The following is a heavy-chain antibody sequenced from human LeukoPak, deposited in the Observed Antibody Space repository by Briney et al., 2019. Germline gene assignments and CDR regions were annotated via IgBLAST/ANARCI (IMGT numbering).Heavy chain of an antibody. CDR2: INPNSGDT. J-gene: IGHJ2*01. CDR3: ARTRTVTDFYWYFDL. CDR1: GYTFTGYY. D-gene: IGHD4-17*01. V-gene: IGHV1-2*02. Sequence: ASVKVSCKASGYTFTGYYLHWVRQAPGQGLEWMGWINPNSGDTDYAQKFQGRVTMTSDTSISTAYMELSSLRSEDTAVYYCARTRTVTDFYWYFDLWGRGTLVTVSS.